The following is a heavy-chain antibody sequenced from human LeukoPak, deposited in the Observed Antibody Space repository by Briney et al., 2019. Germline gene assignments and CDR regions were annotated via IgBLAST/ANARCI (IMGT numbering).Heavy chain of an antibody. Sequence: AGGSLRLSCAASGFSLSTYWMSWVRQAPGKGLEWVSHIRSSGSPIYYADSVKGRFTISRDNAKNSLYLQMNSLRAEDTAVYYCARSEVNTFDIWGQGTMVTVSS. CDR1: GFSLSTYW. CDR3: ARSEVNTFDI. J-gene: IGHJ3*02. D-gene: IGHD3-22*01. V-gene: IGHV3-48*04. CDR2: IRSSGSPI.